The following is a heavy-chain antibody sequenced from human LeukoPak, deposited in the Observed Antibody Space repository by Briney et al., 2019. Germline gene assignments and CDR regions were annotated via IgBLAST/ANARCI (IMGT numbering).Heavy chain of an antibody. CDR1: GGSISSGDYY. Sequence: PSQTLSLTCTVSGGSISSGDYYWSWIRQPPGKGLEWIGYIYYSGSTYYNPSLKSRVTISVDTSKNQFSLKLSSVTAADTAVYYCASSVVPAVRHVGYFDLWGRGTLVTVSS. J-gene: IGHJ2*01. CDR3: ASSVVPAVRHVGYFDL. CDR2: IYYSGST. V-gene: IGHV4-30-4*01. D-gene: IGHD2-2*01.